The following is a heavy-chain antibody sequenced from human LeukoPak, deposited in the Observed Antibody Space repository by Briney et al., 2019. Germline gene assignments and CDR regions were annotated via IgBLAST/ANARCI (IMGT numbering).Heavy chain of an antibody. CDR1: GFTFSSYG. J-gene: IGHJ6*03. Sequence: GGSLRLSCAASGFTFSSYGMSWVRQAPGKGLEWVSTITYSGGSTYYADSVKGRFTISRGNSKNTLYLQMSSLRAEDTAVYYCANSLDYYHMDVWGKGTTVTVSS. V-gene: IGHV3-23*01. CDR3: ANSLDYYHMDV. CDR2: ITYSGGST.